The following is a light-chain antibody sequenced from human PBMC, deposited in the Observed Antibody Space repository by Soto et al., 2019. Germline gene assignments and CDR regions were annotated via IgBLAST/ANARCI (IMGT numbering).Light chain of an antibody. CDR1: QSVSSSY. J-gene: IGKJ1*01. V-gene: IGKV3-20*01. Sequence: TQSPSTLSATAGDRVTITCRASQSVSSSYLAWYQQKPGQAPRLLIYGASSRATGIPDRFSGSGSGTDFTLTISRLEPEDFAVYFCQQYGSSTRKFGQGTKVDIK. CDR3: QQYGSSTRK. CDR2: GAS.